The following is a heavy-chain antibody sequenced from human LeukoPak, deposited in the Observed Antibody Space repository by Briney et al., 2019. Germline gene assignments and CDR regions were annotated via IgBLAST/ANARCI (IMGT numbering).Heavy chain of an antibody. Sequence: GGSLRLSCAASGFTFSGYSMNWVRQAPGKGLEWVSSISSSSSYIYYADSVKGRFTISRDNAKNSLYLQMNSLRAEDTAVYYCAREERYCSGGSCYSSYSQHWGQGTLVTVSS. CDR1: GFTFSGYS. D-gene: IGHD2-15*01. J-gene: IGHJ1*01. CDR3: AREERYCSGGSCYSSYSQH. CDR2: ISSSSSYI. V-gene: IGHV3-21*01.